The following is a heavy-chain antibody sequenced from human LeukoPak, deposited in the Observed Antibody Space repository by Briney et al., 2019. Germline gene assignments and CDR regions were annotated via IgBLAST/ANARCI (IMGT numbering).Heavy chain of an antibody. CDR1: GFIVSHNY. J-gene: IGHJ4*02. V-gene: IGHV3-23*01. Sequence: PGGSLRLSCAASGFIVSHNYMTWVRQAPGKGLEWVSAISGSGGSTYYADSVKGRFTISRDNSKNTLYLQMNSLRAEDTAVYYCAEEYPGILFDYWGQGTLVTVSS. D-gene: IGHD1-1*01. CDR2: ISGSGGST. CDR3: AEEYPGILFDY.